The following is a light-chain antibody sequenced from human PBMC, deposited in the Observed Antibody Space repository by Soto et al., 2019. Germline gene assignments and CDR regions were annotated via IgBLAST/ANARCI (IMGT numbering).Light chain of an antibody. CDR3: CSYAGSSTLV. Sequence: QSVLTHPASVSGSPGQSITISCTGTSSDVGSYNLVSWYQQHPGKAPKLMIYEGSKRPSGVSNRFSGSKSGNTASLTISGLQAEDEADYYCCSYAGSSTLVFGGGTKVNVL. CDR2: EGS. CDR1: SSDVGSYNL. V-gene: IGLV2-23*01. J-gene: IGLJ2*01.